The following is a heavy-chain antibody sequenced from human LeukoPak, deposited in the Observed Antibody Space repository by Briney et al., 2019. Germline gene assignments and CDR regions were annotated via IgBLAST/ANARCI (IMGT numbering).Heavy chain of an antibody. J-gene: IGHJ4*02. CDR1: GGSISSGDYY. CDR3: ASFGSGYGFDY. V-gene: IGHV4-30-4*01. CDR2: IYYSGST. Sequence: SETLSLTCTVSGGSISSGDYYWSWIRQPPGKGLEWIGYIYYSGSTYYNPSLKSRVTISVDTSKNQFSLKLSSVTAADTAVYYWASFGSGYGFDYWGQGTLVTVSS. D-gene: IGHD5-12*01.